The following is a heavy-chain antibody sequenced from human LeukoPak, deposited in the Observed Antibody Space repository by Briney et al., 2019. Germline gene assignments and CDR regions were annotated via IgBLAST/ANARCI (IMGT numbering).Heavy chain of an antibody. D-gene: IGHD5-18*01. CDR1: GFTFSSYA. V-gene: IGHV3-23*01. Sequence: GGSLRLSCAASGFTFSSYAMSWVRQAPGKGLEWVSAISGSGGSTYYADSVKGRFTISRDNSKNTLYLQMNSLRAEDTAVYYCKGTHTAMVRGYYVAVRGKGATV. CDR3: KGTHTAMVRGYYVAV. J-gene: IGHJ6*03. CDR2: ISGSGGST.